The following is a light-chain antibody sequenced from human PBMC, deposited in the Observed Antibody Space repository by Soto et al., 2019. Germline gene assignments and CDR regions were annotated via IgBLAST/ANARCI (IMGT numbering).Light chain of an antibody. V-gene: IGKV3-20*01. Sequence: EIVLTQSPGTLSLSPGEIATLSCSASQTVSTNYLAWYQQIPGQPPRLLIYGASRRATGISDRFTGSGSRTEFTLTISRLEPEDFAVYYCHQYASIPLTFGGGTKVDIK. J-gene: IGKJ4*01. CDR3: HQYASIPLT. CDR2: GAS. CDR1: QTVSTNY.